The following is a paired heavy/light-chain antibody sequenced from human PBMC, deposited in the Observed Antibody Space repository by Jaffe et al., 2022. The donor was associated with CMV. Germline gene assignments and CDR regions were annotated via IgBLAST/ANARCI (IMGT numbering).Light chain of an antibody. V-gene: IGKV2-30*01. CDR2: KIS. Sequence: DVVLTQSPLSLPVTLGQPASFSCRSSQSLVYSDGDTYLDWYQQRPGQSPRRLIYKISNRDSGVPDRFSGSGSGTNFTLKINRVEAEDLAVYYCMQGSHWPDTFGQGTKLEIK. J-gene: IGKJ2*01. CDR3: MQGSHWPDT. CDR1: QSLVYSDGDTY.
Heavy chain of an antibody. CDR1: GYPFSNYW. D-gene: IGHD1-26*01. CDR3: ARRPSRGATDY. J-gene: IGHJ4*02. V-gene: IGHV5-51*01. CDR2: IYPSDSTS. Sequence: EVRMVQSGAELKKPGESLKISCTASGYPFSNYWIGWVRQMPGKGLEWMGIIYPSDSTSIYIPSFQGQVTLSVDKSTSTAYLQWNSLEASDTAMYYCARRPSRGATDYWGQGTLVTVSS.